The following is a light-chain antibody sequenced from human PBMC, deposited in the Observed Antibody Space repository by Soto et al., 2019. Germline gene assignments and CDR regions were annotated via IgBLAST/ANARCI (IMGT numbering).Light chain of an antibody. V-gene: IGLV2-14*01. Sequence: QSALTQPASVSWSPGQSITISCTGTSSDVGGYNYVSWYQQHPGSAPRLMIYEVNNRPSGVPNRFSGSKSGNTASLTISGLQAEDEADYYCSSKTSSRTPFVFGTGTKVTVL. CDR2: EVN. CDR1: SSDVGGYNY. CDR3: SSKTSSRTPFV. J-gene: IGLJ1*01.